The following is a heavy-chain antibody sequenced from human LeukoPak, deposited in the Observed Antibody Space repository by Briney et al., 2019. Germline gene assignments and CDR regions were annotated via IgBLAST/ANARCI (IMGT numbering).Heavy chain of an antibody. CDR1: GYTFTNDD. CDR3: ARSAPGTGYTA. Sequence: ASVKVSCKASGYTFTNDDISWVRQATGQGLEWIGKMNPNSGNTGYAQKFQGRATMTRSTSVSTVHMELNSLTSEDTAVYFCARSAPGTGYTAWGQGTLVTVSS. D-gene: IGHD3-9*01. J-gene: IGHJ4*02. V-gene: IGHV1-8*01. CDR2: MNPNSGNT.